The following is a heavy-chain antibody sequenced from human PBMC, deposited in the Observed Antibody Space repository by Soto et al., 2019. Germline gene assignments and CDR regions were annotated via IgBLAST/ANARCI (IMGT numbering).Heavy chain of an antibody. CDR3: VRPRGAAGFDY. D-gene: IGHD6-13*01. V-gene: IGHV4-39*01. CDR2: IHYSGST. J-gene: IGHJ4*02. Sequence: QLQLQESGPGLVKPSETLSLTCTVSGVSISSSSYYWGWIRQSPGKGLEWIGSIHYSGSTYYNPSLTSRVTLYVDTPKTQFSLKLISVTAEDAALYYCVRPRGAAGFDYWGQGTLVTVSS. CDR1: GVSISSSSYY.